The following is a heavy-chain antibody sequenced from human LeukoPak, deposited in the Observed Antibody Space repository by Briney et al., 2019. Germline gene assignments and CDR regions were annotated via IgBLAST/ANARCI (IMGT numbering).Heavy chain of an antibody. CDR2: IYYSGST. D-gene: IGHD3-3*01. CDR1: GGSISSYY. V-gene: IGHV4-59*12. Sequence: PSETLSLTCTVSGGSISSYYWSWIRQPPGKGLEWIGYIYYSGSTYYNPSLKSRVTISVDTSKNQFSLKLSSVTAADTVVYYCARDKKVLRFLEWFKNRNYYYYYYMDVWGKGTTVTVSS. J-gene: IGHJ6*03. CDR3: ARDKKVLRFLEWFKNRNYYYYYYMDV.